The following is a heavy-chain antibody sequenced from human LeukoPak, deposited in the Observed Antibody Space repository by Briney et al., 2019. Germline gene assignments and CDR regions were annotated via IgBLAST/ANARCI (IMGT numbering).Heavy chain of an antibody. CDR1: GLTVSSNY. J-gene: IGHJ5*02. Sequence: GGSLRLSCAASGLTVSSNYMSWVRQAPGKGLEWVSVIYSGGNTFYADSVKGRFTISRDNSKNTLYLQMNSLRAEDTAVYYCARDRGPYVLLWFGELNWLDPWGQGTLVTVSS. CDR3: ARDRGPYVLLWFGELNWLDP. D-gene: IGHD3-10*01. CDR2: IYSGGNT. V-gene: IGHV3-53*01.